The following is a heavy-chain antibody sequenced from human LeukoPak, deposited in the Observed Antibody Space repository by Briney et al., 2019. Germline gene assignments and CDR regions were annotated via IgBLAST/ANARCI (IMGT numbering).Heavy chain of an antibody. CDR1: GFTFSNAW. Sequence: GGSLRLSCVASGFTFSNAWMSWVRQAPGKGLEWVANIKQDGSEKYYVDSVKGRFTISRDNAKNSLYLQMNSLRAEDTAVYYCARGCSGGSCYEPKFDPWGQGTLVTVSS. D-gene: IGHD2-15*01. CDR2: IKQDGSEK. J-gene: IGHJ5*02. CDR3: ARGCSGGSCYEPKFDP. V-gene: IGHV3-7*01.